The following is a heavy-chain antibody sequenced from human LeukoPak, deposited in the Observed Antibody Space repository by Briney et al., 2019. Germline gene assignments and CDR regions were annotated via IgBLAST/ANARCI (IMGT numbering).Heavy chain of an antibody. CDR1: GYTFTSYG. J-gene: IGHJ6*03. V-gene: IGHV1-18*01. CDR2: ISAYNGNT. D-gene: IGHD3-10*01. Sequence: GASVKVSCKASGYTFTSYGISWVRQAPGQGLEWMGWISAYNGNTNYAQKLQGRDTMTTDTSTSTAYMELRSLRSDDTAVYYCAAVSRMVRGVYYYYYMDVWGKGTTVTISS. CDR3: AAVSRMVRGVYYYYYMDV.